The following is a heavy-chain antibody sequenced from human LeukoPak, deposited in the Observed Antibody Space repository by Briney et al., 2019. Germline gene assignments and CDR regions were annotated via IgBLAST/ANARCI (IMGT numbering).Heavy chain of an antibody. J-gene: IGHJ4*02. Sequence: PGGSLRLSCAASGFTFSSYWMSWVRQAPGTGLEWVAFISYDGSNKYYADSVKGRFTISRDNSKNTLYLQMNSLRAEDTAVYYCARGNSRNYFDYWGQGTLVTVSS. V-gene: IGHV3-30*03. CDR2: ISYDGSNK. CDR3: ARGNSRNYFDY. D-gene: IGHD4-23*01. CDR1: GFTFSSYW.